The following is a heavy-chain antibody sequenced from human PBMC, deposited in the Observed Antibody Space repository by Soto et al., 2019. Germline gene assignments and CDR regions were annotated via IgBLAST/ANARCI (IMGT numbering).Heavy chain of an antibody. J-gene: IGHJ6*02. CDR3: ASGDATKIVVTTYYAMDV. Sequence: QVQLVQSGAEVKKPGSSVKVSCKASGGSLSNYGISWVRQAPGQGLEWMGAIIPVFGTPNYAQKFQDRVTIDADECTTTVYMEVRSLTSEDTAVYYCASGDATKIVVTTYYAMDVWGQGTTVTVSS. D-gene: IGHD3-22*01. V-gene: IGHV1-69*12. CDR2: IIPVFGTP. CDR1: GGSLSNYG.